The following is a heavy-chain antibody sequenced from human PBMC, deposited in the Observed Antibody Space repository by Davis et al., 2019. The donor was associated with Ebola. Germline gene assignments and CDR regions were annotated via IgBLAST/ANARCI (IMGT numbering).Heavy chain of an antibody. CDR1: GGSISSYY. V-gene: IGHV4-59*12. Sequence: MPSETLSLTCTVSGGSISSYYWSWIRQPPGKGLEWIGYIYYSGSTNYNPSLKSRVTISVDKSKNQFSLKLSSVTAADTAVYYCASFGWARLTGYFQDDYYYYYGMDVWGQGTTVTVSS. CDR2: IYYSGST. J-gene: IGHJ6*02. CDR3: ASFGWARLTGYFQDDYYYYYGMDV. D-gene: IGHD3-9*01.